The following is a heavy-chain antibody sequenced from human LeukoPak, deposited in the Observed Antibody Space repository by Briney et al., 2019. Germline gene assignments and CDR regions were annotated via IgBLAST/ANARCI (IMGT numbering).Heavy chain of an antibody. CDR3: AKNMVASRGYAFDI. CDR1: GFTFSSYA. CDR2: ISGSGGST. Sequence: GGSLRLSRAASGFTFSSYAMSWIRQAPGKGLEWVSAISGSGGSTYYADSVKGRFTISRDNSKNTLYLQMNSLRAEDTAVYYCAKNMVASRGYAFDIWGQGTMVTVSS. D-gene: IGHD5-12*01. V-gene: IGHV3-23*01. J-gene: IGHJ3*02.